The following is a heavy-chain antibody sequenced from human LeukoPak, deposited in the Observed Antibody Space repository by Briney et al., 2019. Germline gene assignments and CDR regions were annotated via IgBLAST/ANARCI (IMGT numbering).Heavy chain of an antibody. CDR1: GGSISGGSYY. V-gene: IGHV4-61*02. CDR2: IYTSGST. J-gene: IGHJ2*01. Sequence: NPSQTLSLTCTVSGGSISGGSYYWSWIRQPAGKGLEWIGRIYTSGSTNYNPSLKSRVTISVDTSKNQFSLKLSSVTAADTAVYYCARDPRDGYSKNWYFDLWGRGTLVTVSS. D-gene: IGHD5-24*01. CDR3: ARDPRDGYSKNWYFDL.